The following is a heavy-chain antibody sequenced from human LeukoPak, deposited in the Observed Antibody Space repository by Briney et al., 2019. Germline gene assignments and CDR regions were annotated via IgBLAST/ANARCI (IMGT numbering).Heavy chain of an antibody. D-gene: IGHD3/OR15-3a*01. CDR3: ARAASFWTGFYAFGY. Sequence: GGSLRLSCVASGFTFSSFWMSWVPQAPGKGLERVANIKQDGSEKYYVDSVKGRFTIARDNANHSLYLQMNSLRADDTAVYYCARAASFWTGFYAFGYWGQGTLVTVSS. J-gene: IGHJ4*02. V-gene: IGHV3-7*05. CDR1: GFTFSSFW. CDR2: IKQDGSEK.